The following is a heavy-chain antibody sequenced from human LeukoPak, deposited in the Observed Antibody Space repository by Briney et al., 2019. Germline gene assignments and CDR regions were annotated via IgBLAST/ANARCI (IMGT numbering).Heavy chain of an antibody. D-gene: IGHD1-26*01. CDR2: ISWNSDSR. J-gene: IGHJ4*02. CDR3: AKALVGAEGLVDY. CDR1: GFTFDDYG. V-gene: IGHV3-9*01. Sequence: GGSLRLSCAASGFTFDDYGMHWVRQAPGKGLEWVSGISWNSDSRGYADSVKGRFTISRDNGKNTLYLQMNSLRAEDTAVYYCAKALVGAEGLVDYWGQGTLVTVSS.